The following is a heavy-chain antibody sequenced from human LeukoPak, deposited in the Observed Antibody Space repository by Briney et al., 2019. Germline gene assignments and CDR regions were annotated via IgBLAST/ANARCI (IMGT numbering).Heavy chain of an antibody. CDR1: GGSFSGYY. CDR3: ARATGIAAAGTPDYYYYYMDV. V-gene: IGHV4-34*01. Sequence: KPSETLSLTCAVYGGSFSGYYWSWIRQPPGKGLEWIGEINHSGSTNYNPSLKSRVTISVDTSKNQFSLKLSSVTAADTAVYYCARATGIAAAGTPDYYYYYMDVWGKGTTVTVSS. D-gene: IGHD6-13*01. J-gene: IGHJ6*03. CDR2: INHSGST.